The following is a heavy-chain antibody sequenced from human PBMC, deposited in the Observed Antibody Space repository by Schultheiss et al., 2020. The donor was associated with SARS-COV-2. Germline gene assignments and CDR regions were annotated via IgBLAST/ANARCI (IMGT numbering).Heavy chain of an antibody. CDR3: AKDMSNYGSGSYYNQVRTIYYYYYGMDV. J-gene: IGHJ6*02. D-gene: IGHD3-10*01. V-gene: IGHV3-30*04. CDR1: GFTFSSYA. Sequence: GESLKISCAASGFTFSSYAMHWVRQAPGKGLEWVAVISYDGSNKYYADSVKGRFTISRDNSKNTLYLQMNSLRAEDTAVYYCAKDMSNYGSGSYYNQVRTIYYYYYGMDVWGQGTTVTVSS. CDR2: ISYDGSNK.